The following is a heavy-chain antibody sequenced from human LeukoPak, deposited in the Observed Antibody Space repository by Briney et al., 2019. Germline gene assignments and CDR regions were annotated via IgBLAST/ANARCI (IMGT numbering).Heavy chain of an antibody. CDR1: GFTFSSYA. J-gene: IGHJ4*02. D-gene: IGHD1-14*01. CDR3: AKITSAPEARPDY. CDR2: ISYDGSNK. V-gene: IGHV3-30-3*02. Sequence: GRSLRLSCAASGFTFSSYAMPWVRQAPGKGLEWVAVISYDGSNKYYADSVKGRFTISRDNSKNTLYLQMNSLRAEDTAVYYCAKITSAPEARPDYWGQGTLVTVSS.